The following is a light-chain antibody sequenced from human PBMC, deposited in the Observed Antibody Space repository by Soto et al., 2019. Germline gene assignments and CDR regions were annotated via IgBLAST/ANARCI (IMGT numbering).Light chain of an antibody. CDR3: QQYHSFSFT. CDR2: DGF. V-gene: IGKV1-5*01. Sequence: DIQMTQSPSSLSASVGDRVTITCRASQSITYWLAWYQKKPGRAPNLLIYDGFNLQSGVPSRFSGSGSGTEFTLTISSLQPDDSATYYCQQYHSFSFTFGQGTKLEIK. J-gene: IGKJ2*01. CDR1: QSITYW.